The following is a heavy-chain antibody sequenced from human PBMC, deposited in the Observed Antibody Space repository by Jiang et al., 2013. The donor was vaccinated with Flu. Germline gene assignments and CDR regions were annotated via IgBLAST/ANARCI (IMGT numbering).Heavy chain of an antibody. V-gene: IGHV4-34*01. CDR3: VQYGFDTSGHCTDY. J-gene: IGHJ4*02. CDR1: GGSFSGYY. D-gene: IGHD3-22*01. Sequence: ALLKPSETLSLTCAVFGGSFSGYYWNWIRQSPGKGLEWIGEINHSANTKYNPSLSSRVTMSVDRSKNQFSLKLNSVTAADTAVYYCVQYGFDTSGHCTDYWGQGTL. CDR2: INHSANT.